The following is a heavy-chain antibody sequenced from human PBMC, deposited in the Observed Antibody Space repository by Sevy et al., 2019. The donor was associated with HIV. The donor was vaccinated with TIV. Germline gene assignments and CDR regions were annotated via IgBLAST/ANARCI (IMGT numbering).Heavy chain of an antibody. CDR3: ARAPPNDCGDYRAFDY. CDR2: MNPNSGNT. J-gene: IGHJ4*02. V-gene: IGHV1-8*01. Sequence: ASVKVSCKASGYTFTSYDINWVRQATGQGLEWMGWMNPNSGNTGYAQKFQGRVTMTRNTSTSTAYMELSSLRSEDTDVYYCARAPPNDCGDYRAFDYWGQGTLVTVSS. CDR1: GYTFTSYD. D-gene: IGHD4-17*01.